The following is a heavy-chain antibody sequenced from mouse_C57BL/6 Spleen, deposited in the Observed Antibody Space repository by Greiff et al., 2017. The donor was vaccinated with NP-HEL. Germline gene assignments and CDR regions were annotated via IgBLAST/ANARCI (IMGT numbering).Heavy chain of an antibody. CDR2: IDPNSGGT. Sequence: QVQLQQPGAELVKPGASVKLSCKASGYTFTSYWMHWVKQRPGRGLEWIGRIDPNSGGTKYNEKFKSKATLTVDKPSSTAYMQLSSLTSEDSAVYYCARRRSYDYDGGDAMDYWGQGTSVTVSS. V-gene: IGHV1-72*01. D-gene: IGHD2-4*01. CDR1: GYTFTSYW. CDR3: ARRRSYDYDGGDAMDY. J-gene: IGHJ4*01.